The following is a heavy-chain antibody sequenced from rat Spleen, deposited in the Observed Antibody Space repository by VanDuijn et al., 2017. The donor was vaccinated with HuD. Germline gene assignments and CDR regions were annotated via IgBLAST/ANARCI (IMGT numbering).Heavy chain of an antibody. Sequence: EVQLMESDGGLVQPGRSLNLSCAASGFTFSDYFMAWVRQAPTKGLEWVATTSYDGRRTYYRDSVKGRFTISRDDAKRTLYLQMDSLRSEDTATYYCTTGLHWGQGVMVTVSS. CDR3: TTGLH. CDR2: TSYDGRRT. V-gene: IGHV5-29*01. D-gene: IGHD4-1*01. CDR1: GFTFSDYF. J-gene: IGHJ2*01.